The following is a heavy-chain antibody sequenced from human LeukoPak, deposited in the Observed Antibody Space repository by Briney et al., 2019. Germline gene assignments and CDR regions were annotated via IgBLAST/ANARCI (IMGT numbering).Heavy chain of an antibody. CDR1: GYTFTSYG. D-gene: IGHD2-2*01. CDR3: ARDIVVKDYYYYGMDV. Sequence: GASVKVSCKASGYTFTSYGISWVRQAPGQGLEWMGWISAYNGNTNYAQKLQGRVTMTTDTSTSTAYMELRSLRSDDTAVYYCARDIVVKDYYYYGMDVWGQGTTVTVSS. CDR2: ISAYNGNT. J-gene: IGHJ6*02. V-gene: IGHV1-18*01.